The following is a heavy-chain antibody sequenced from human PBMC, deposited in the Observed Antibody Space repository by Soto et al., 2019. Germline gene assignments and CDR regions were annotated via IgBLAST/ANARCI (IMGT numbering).Heavy chain of an antibody. J-gene: IGHJ4*02. CDR3: AREGVEMATITDFDY. CDR1: GFTFSSYA. CDR2: ISYDGSNK. D-gene: IGHD5-12*01. V-gene: IGHV3-30-3*01. Sequence: QVQLVESGGGVVQPGRSLRLSCAASGFTFSSYAMHWVRQAPGKGLEWVAVISYDGSNKYYADSVKGRLTISRDNSKNTLYLQMNSLRAEDTAVYYCAREGVEMATITDFDYWGQGTLVTVSS.